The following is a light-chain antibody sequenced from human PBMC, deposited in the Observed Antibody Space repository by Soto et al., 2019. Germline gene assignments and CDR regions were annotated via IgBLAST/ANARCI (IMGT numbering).Light chain of an antibody. CDR1: QSVSSSF. J-gene: IGKJ1*01. V-gene: IGKV3-20*01. CDR3: QQYDSSPWT. Sequence: ESVLTQSPGTLSLSPGERATLSCRASQSVSSSFLAWYQLKPGQAPRLLIYGASSRATGIPDRFSGSGSGPAFALTISRLEPEDFAVYYCQQYDSSPWTFGQGTKVEIK. CDR2: GAS.